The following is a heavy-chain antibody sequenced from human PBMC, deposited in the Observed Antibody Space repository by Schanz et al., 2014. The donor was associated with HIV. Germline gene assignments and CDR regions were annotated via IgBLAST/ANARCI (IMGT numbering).Heavy chain of an antibody. V-gene: IGHV3-33*01. Sequence: QVQLVESGGGVVQPGRSLRLSCAASGFTFNDYGMHWVRQAPGKGLEWVVVIWYDGRDKHYADSVKGRFTISRDNSKNTLYLQMNSLRAEDTAVYYCARGSGPYYYYYGMDVWGQGTTVTVSS. CDR3: ARGSGPYYYYYGMDV. J-gene: IGHJ6*02. CDR1: GFTFNDYG. CDR2: IWYDGRDK. D-gene: IGHD2-15*01.